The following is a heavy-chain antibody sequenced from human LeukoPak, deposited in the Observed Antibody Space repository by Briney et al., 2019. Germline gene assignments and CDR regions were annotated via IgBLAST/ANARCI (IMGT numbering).Heavy chain of an antibody. J-gene: IGHJ3*02. CDR1: GFTFSSYA. V-gene: IGHV3-23*01. CDR2: ISGSGGST. D-gene: IGHD4-17*01. Sequence: PGGSLRLSCAASGFTFSSYAMSWVRQAPGKGLEWVSAISGSGGSTYYADSVKGRLTIPRDNSKNTLYLQMNSLRAEDTAGYYCAKDRDYGDYGVEAFDIWGQGTMVTVSS. CDR3: AKDRDYGDYGVEAFDI.